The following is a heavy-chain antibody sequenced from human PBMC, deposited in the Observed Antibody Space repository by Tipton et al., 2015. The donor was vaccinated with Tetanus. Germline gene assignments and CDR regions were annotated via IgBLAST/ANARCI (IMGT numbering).Heavy chain of an antibody. V-gene: IGHV1-69*06. CDR1: GGTFSNYA. CDR2: IIPIYGAA. Sequence: QLVQSGPEVKEPGSSVRVSCKASGGTFSNYAINWVRQAPGQGLEWMGGIIPIYGAANYAQKFQGRVTMTADNSMGTAYMDLSSVRSDDTAVYYCVRDRAAAGGSDYWGQGTLVTV. CDR3: VRDRAAAGGSDY. D-gene: IGHD6-25*01. J-gene: IGHJ4*02.